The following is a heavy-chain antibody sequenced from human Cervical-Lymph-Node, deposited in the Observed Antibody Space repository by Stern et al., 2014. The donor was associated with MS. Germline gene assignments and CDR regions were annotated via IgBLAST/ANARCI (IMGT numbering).Heavy chain of an antibody. CDR3: ARAKTLFGTQSDAFDI. D-gene: IGHD3-9*01. Sequence: DQLVESGPGLVKPSQTLSLTCTVSGDSISSGGYYWSWIRPHPGKGLEWLGYIYYTGTTYSNPSLKSRVTISVDTSKNQFSLKLSSVTAADTAVYYCARAKTLFGTQSDAFDIWGPGTMVTVSS. V-gene: IGHV4-31*03. J-gene: IGHJ3*02. CDR2: IYYTGTT. CDR1: GDSISSGGYY.